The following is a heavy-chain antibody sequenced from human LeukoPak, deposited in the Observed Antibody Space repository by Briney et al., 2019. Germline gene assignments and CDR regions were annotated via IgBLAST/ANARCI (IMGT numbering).Heavy chain of an antibody. CDR1: GFTFSNYV. J-gene: IGHJ4*02. V-gene: IGHV3-23*01. Sequence: GGSLRLSCAASGFTFSNYVMRWVRQAPGKGLQWVSTITGSGGGTYYADAVKGRFTISRDNSNNALYLQMNSLRVDDTAVYYCAKGLSYYLDYWGQGSLVTVSS. CDR2: ITGSGGGT. CDR3: AKGLSYYLDY.